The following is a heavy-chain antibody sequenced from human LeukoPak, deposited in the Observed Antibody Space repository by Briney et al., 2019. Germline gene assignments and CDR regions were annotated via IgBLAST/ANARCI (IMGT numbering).Heavy chain of an antibody. D-gene: IGHD5-18*01. CDR1: GGTFSSYA. J-gene: IGHJ4*02. CDR2: IIPIFGTA. Sequence: ASVKVSCKASGGTFSSYAISWVRQAPGQGLEWMGGIIPIFGTANYAQKFQGRVTITADESTSTAYMELSSLRSEDTAVYYCASPHSYGYNLGDYYFDYWGQGTLVTVSS. V-gene: IGHV1-69*13. CDR3: ASPHSYGYNLGDYYFDY.